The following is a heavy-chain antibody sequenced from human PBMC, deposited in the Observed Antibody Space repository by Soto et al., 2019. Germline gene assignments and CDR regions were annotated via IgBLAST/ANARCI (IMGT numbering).Heavy chain of an antibody. CDR3: ARAAFSSIAARSRRKYGMDV. Sequence: SETLSLTCTVSGGSISSGGYYWSWIRQHPGKGLEWIGYIYYSGSTYYNPSLKSRVTISVDTSKNQFSLKLSSVTAADTAVYYCARAAFSSIAARSRRKYGMDVWGQGTTVTVSS. CDR1: GGSISSGGYY. CDR2: IYYSGST. V-gene: IGHV4-31*03. J-gene: IGHJ6*02. D-gene: IGHD6-6*01.